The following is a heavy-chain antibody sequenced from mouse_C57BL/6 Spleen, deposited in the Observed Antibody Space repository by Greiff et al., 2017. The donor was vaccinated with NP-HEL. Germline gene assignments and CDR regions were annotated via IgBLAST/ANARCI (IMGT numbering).Heavy chain of an antibody. V-gene: IGHV2-6-1*01. CDR1: GFSLTSYG. CDR2: IWSDGST. Sequence: VHLVESGPGLVAPSQSLSITCTVSGFSLTSYGVHWVRQPPGKGLEWLVVIWSDGSTTYNSALKSRLSISKDNSKSQVFLKMNRLQTDDTAMYYSARHDYGGSYAMDYWGQGTSVTVSS. CDR3: ARHDYGGSYAMDY. D-gene: IGHD1-1*01. J-gene: IGHJ4*01.